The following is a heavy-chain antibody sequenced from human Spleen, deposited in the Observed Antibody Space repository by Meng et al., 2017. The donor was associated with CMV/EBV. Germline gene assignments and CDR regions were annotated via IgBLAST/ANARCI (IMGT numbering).Heavy chain of an antibody. D-gene: IGHD2-2*01. J-gene: IGHJ4*02. Sequence: ASVKVSCKASGYTFTGYYMHWVRQAPGQGLEWMGWINPNSGGTNYAQKFQGRVTMTRDTSISTAYMELSRLRSDDTAVYFCARELEGIVVVPAGFFDYWGQGNLVTVSS. CDR2: INPNSGGT. CDR3: ARELEGIVVVPAGFFDY. V-gene: IGHV1-2*02. CDR1: GYTFTGYY.